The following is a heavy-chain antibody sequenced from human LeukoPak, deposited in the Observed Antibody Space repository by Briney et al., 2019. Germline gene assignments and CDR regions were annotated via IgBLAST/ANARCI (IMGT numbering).Heavy chain of an antibody. CDR3: ARPQGSRWDGFDV. Sequence: GGSLRLSCAASGFTFSSYAMTWVRQAPGKGLEWVSRISGPGGSTHYADSVKGRFTISRDNAKHSLYLQMNSLGAEDTAVYYCARPQGSRWDGFDVWGQGTLVTVSS. J-gene: IGHJ3*01. CDR1: GFTFSSYA. V-gene: IGHV3-23*01. D-gene: IGHD6-13*01. CDR2: ISGPGGST.